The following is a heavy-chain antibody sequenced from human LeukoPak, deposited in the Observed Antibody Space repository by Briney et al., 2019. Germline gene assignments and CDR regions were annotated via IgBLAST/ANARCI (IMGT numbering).Heavy chain of an antibody. CDR3: AKRSGYTTGWFFDF. CDR1: GFTFSTFA. D-gene: IGHD6-19*01. Sequence: GGSLRLSCAASGFTFSTFAMAWVRQAPGKGLEWVSTFSPDGIHYAESVKGRFTISRDNSKNTLFLQMNSLRAEDTAVFYCAKRSGYTTGWFFDFWGQGTLVTVSS. CDR2: FSPDGI. J-gene: IGHJ4*02. V-gene: IGHV3-23*01.